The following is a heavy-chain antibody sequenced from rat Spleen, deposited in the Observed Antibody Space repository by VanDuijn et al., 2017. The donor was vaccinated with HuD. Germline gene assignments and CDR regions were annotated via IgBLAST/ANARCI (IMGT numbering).Heavy chain of an antibody. D-gene: IGHD1-9*01. Sequence: EVQLVESGGGLVQPGRSMKLSCAASGFTFSNYYMAWVRQAPTKGLEWVASISSGGGNTYYRDSVKGRFTISRHNAKSTLYLQMDSLRSEDTATYYCASGRYYDYNLAYWGQGTLVTVSS. CDR3: ASGRYYDYNLAY. CDR2: ISSGGGNT. V-gene: IGHV5-25*01. CDR1: GFTFSNYY. J-gene: IGHJ3*01.